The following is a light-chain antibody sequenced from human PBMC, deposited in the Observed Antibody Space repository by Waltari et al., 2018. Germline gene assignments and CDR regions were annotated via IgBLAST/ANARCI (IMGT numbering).Light chain of an antibody. V-gene: IGLV2-8*01. CDR1: TSDVGDYNY. CDR3: SSYAGSNNVV. Sequence: QSALTQPPSASGSPGQSVTIPCTGTTSDVGDYNYFSWYQQHPGKAPKLMIFEVSKRPSGVPDRFSGSKSGNTASLTVSGLQAEDEADYYCSSYAGSNNVVFGGGTKLTVL. J-gene: IGLJ2*01. CDR2: EVS.